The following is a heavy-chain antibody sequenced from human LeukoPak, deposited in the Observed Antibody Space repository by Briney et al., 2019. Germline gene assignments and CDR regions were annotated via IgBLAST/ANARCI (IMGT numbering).Heavy chain of an antibody. CDR3: ARVDYDSSGHFDF. CDR1: GGSISTYY. V-gene: IGHV4-59*01. CDR2: IYYSGST. J-gene: IGHJ4*02. D-gene: IGHD3-22*01. Sequence: PSETLSLTCTVSGGSISTYYWSWIRQPPGKGLEWIGFIYYSGSTNYNPSLKSRVTISVDTSKNHFSLKLYSVIAADTAVYYCARVDYDSSGHFDFWGQGTLVAVSS.